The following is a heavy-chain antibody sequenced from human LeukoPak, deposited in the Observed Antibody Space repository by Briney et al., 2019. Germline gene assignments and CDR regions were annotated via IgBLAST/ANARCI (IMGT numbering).Heavy chain of an antibody. V-gene: IGHV3-33*03. CDR1: GLSLSTSV. J-gene: IGHJ3*01. Sequence: GGSLRLSCAPSGLSLSTSVIHWVRQIPGRGLQWVAGTWSDGVAKYYEASVKGRFTISIDRSKNTVFLQMNNLRAEDTALYHCTKETNAFDAWGQGTLVTVSS. CDR2: TWSDGVAK. D-gene: IGHD1-7*01. CDR3: TKETNAFDA.